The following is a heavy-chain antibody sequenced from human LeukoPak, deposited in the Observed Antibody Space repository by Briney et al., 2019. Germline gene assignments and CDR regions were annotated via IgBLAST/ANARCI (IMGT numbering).Heavy chain of an antibody. D-gene: IGHD3-10*01. CDR3: ARGPPSLRGVFDY. V-gene: IGHV4-4*07. J-gene: IGHJ4*02. CDR2: IYTSGST. Sequence: SETLSLTCTVSGDSISNYYWSWIRQPAGKGLEWIGRIYTSGSTNYNPSLKSRVTISVDTSKNQFSLKLSSVTAADTAVYYCARGPPSLRGVFDYWGQGTLVTVSS. CDR1: GDSISNYY.